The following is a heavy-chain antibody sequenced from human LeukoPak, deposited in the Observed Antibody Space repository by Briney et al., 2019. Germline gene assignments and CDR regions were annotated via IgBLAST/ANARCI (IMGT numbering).Heavy chain of an antibody. D-gene: IGHD3-10*01. V-gene: IGHV3-21*01. J-gene: IGHJ3*02. CDR3: AREDSADDDAFDI. Sequence: GGSLRLSCAAPGFTFSSYSMNWVRQAPGKGLEWVSSISSSSSYIYYADSVKGRFTISRDNAKNSLYLQMNSLRAEVTAVYYCAREDSADDDAFDIWGQGTMVTVSS. CDR2: ISSSSSYI. CDR1: GFTFSSYS.